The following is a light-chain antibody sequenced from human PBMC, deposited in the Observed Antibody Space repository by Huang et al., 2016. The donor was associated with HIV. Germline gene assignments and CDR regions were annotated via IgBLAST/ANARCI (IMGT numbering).Light chain of an antibody. V-gene: IGKV4-1*01. Sequence: IVMTQSPDSLAVSLGERATINCKSSQSILYSSNNKNYVAWYQQKPGQPPKLLIYWASTRESGVPDRFSGSGSGTDFTLTISSLQAEDVAVYYCQQYYNTPLAFGGGTKVEIK. CDR1: QSILYSSNNKNY. CDR3: QQYYNTPLA. CDR2: WAS. J-gene: IGKJ4*01.